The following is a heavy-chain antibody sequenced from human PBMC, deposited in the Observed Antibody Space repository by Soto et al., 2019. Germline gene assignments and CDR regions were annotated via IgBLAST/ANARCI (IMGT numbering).Heavy chain of an antibody. D-gene: IGHD3-3*01. CDR3: ARGRKTIFGVVISGLYWYFDL. Sequence: QVQLQQWGAGLLKPSETLSLTCAVYGGSFSGYYWSWIRQPPGKGLEWIGEINHSGSTNYNPSLKSRVPISVDTSKNQFSLKRSSVTAADTAVYYCARGRKTIFGVVISGLYWYFDLWGRGTLVTVSS. V-gene: IGHV4-34*01. J-gene: IGHJ2*01. CDR1: GGSFSGYY. CDR2: INHSGST.